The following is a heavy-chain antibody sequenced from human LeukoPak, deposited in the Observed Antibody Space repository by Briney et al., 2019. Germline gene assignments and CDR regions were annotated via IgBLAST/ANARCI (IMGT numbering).Heavy chain of an antibody. V-gene: IGHV3-23*01. J-gene: IGHJ6*02. CDR3: AKGPVDTAMDYYYYGMDV. CDR2: ISGSGGST. D-gene: IGHD5-18*01. CDR1: GFTFSSYG. Sequence: GGSLRLSCAASGFTFSSYGMHWVRQAPGKGLEWVSAISGSGGSTYYADSVKGRFTISRDNSKNTLYLQMNSLRAEDTAVYYCAKGPVDTAMDYYYYGMDVWGQGTTVTVSS.